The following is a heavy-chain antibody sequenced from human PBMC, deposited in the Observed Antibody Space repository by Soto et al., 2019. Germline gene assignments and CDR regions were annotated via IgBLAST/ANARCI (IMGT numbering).Heavy chain of an antibody. Sequence: QVQLQQWGAGLLKPSETLSLTCAVYGGSFSGYYWSWIRQPPGKGLEWIGEINHSGSTNYNPSLKSRVTISVDTSKNQFSLKLSSVTAADTAVYYCALLYGSGSYYLDYWGQGTLVTVSS. J-gene: IGHJ4*02. CDR2: INHSGST. CDR1: GGSFSGYY. CDR3: ALLYGSGSYYLDY. V-gene: IGHV4-34*01. D-gene: IGHD3-10*01.